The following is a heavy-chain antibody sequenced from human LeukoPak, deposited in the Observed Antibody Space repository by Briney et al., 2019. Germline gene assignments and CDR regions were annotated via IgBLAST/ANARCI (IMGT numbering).Heavy chain of an antibody. CDR2: IFYTGST. J-gene: IGHJ4*02. V-gene: IGHV4-31*03. Sequence: SETLSLTCTVSGDSISSGGHYWTWLRQRPGKGLEWIGYIFYTGSTYYNPSLKSRVTISVDTSKNQFSLKLSSVTAADTAVYYCARSPGIWNEYGRLEYWGQGALVTVSS. CDR1: GDSISSGGHY. CDR3: ARSPGIWNEYGRLEY. D-gene: IGHD1-1*01.